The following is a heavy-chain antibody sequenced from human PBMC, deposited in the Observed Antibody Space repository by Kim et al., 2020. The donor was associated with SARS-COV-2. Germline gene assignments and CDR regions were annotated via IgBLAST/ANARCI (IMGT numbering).Heavy chain of an antibody. CDR3: AKFEEGTMEDY. J-gene: IGHJ4*02. D-gene: IGHD1-1*01. CDR2: P. V-gene: IGHV4-39*01. Sequence: PYYNPALKKRVTISVDSSMNQFSLRLSSGTAADTAVYYCAKFEEGTMEDYWGQGTLVIVSS.